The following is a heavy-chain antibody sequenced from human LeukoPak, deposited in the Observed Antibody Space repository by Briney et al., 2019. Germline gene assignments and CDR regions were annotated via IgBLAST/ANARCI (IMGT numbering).Heavy chain of an antibody. V-gene: IGHV3-23*01. D-gene: IGHD3-3*01. CDR3: AKDRYYDFWSGYPDWFDP. J-gene: IGHJ5*02. Sequence: PGGSLRLSCAASGSTFSSYAMSWVRQAPGKGLEWVSAISGSGSSTYHADSVKGRFTISRDNSKNTLYLQMNSLRAEDTAVYYCAKDRYYDFWSGYPDWFDPWGQGTLVTVSS. CDR1: GSTFSSYA. CDR2: ISGSGSST.